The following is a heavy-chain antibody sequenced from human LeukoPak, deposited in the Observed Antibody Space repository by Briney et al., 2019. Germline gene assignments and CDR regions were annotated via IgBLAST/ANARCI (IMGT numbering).Heavy chain of an antibody. CDR2: ISYDGSNK. D-gene: IGHD3-22*01. J-gene: IGHJ5*02. V-gene: IGHV3-30*04. Sequence: GGSLRLSCAASGFTFSSYAMHWVRQAPGKGLEWVAVISYDGSNKYYADSVKGRFTISRDNSKNTLYLQMNSLRAEDTAVYYCARDKDRNWFDPWGQGTLVTVSS. CDR1: GFTFSSYA. CDR3: ARDKDRNWFDP.